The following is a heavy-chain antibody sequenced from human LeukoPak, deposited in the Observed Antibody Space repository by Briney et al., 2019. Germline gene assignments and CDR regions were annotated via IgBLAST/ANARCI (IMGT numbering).Heavy chain of an antibody. J-gene: IGHJ4*02. CDR1: GFSFKDYN. CDR2: ITYDGGNE. CDR3: VKGRRRGYAYGTLES. V-gene: IGHV3-30*18. D-gene: IGHD5-18*01. Sequence: GGSLRLSCAASGFSFKDYNMHWVRQAPGKGLEWVAVITYDGGNEYYTDSVKGRFTISRDNNKNSLYLQMNGLRTDDTGLYYCVKGRRRGYAYGTLESWGQGTLVTVSS.